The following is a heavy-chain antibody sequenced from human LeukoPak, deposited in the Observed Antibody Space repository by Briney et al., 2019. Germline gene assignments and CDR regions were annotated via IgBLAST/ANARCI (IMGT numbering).Heavy chain of an antibody. J-gene: IGHJ3*02. CDR3: TRRGIGYCSSTSCPDAFDI. CDR2: IYYSGST. CDR1: GGSISSSSYY. Sequence: SETLSLTCIVSGGSISSSSYYWGWIRQPPGEGLEWVGSIYYSGSTYYNPSLKSRVTISVDTSKNQFSLKLSSVTAADTAVYHRTRRGIGYCSSTSCPDAFDIWGQGTIVTVSS. D-gene: IGHD2-2*01. V-gene: IGHV4-39*01.